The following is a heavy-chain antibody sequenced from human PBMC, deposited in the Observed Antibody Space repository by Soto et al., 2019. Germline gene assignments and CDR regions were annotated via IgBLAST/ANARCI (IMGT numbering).Heavy chain of an antibody. CDR3: ARLPVFYSGSSNPYYYYYYGMDV. D-gene: IGHD1-26*01. J-gene: IGHJ6*02. CDR1: GYTFTSYA. V-gene: IGHV1-3*01. Sequence: SVKVSCKASGYTFTSYAMHWVRQAPGQRLEWMGWINAGNGNTKYSQKFQGRVTITRDTSASTAYMELSSLRSEDTAVYYCARLPVFYSGSSNPYYYYYYGMDVWGQWTTVTVSS. CDR2: INAGNGNT.